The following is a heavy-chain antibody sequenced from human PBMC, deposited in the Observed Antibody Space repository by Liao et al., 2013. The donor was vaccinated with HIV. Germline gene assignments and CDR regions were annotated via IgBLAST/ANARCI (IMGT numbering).Heavy chain of an antibody. V-gene: IGHV4-61*02. Sequence: QVQLQESGPGLVKPSQTLSLTCTVSGGSINSGSYYWSWIRQPAGKGLECIGRIYTTGSPNYNPSLKSRVTISVDTSKNQFSLKLSSVTASDTAVYYCASGRDYVAYWGQGTLVTVSS. CDR3: ASGRDYVAY. CDR2: IYTTGSP. CDR1: GGSINSGSYY. D-gene: IGHD1-26*01. J-gene: IGHJ4*02.